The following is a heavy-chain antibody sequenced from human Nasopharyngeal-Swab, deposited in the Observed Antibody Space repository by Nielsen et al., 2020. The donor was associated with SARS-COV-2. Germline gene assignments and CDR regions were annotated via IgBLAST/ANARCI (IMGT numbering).Heavy chain of an antibody. CDR3: ARFYYDILTGYYNPPYYYYYMDV. CDR2: IYYSGST. Sequence: SETLSLTCTVSGGSISSYYWSWIRQPPGKGLEWIGYIYYSGSTNYNPSLKSRVTISVDTSKNQFSLKLSSVTAADTAVYYCARFYYDILTGYYNPPYYYYYMDVWGKGTTVTVSS. D-gene: IGHD3-9*01. CDR1: GGSISSYY. J-gene: IGHJ6*03. V-gene: IGHV4-59*01.